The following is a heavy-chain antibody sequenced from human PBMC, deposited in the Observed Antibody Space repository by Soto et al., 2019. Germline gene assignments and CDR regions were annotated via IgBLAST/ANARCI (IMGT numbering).Heavy chain of an antibody. J-gene: IGHJ4*02. CDR1: GYTFSGYF. Sequence: QVQLVQSGADVKKPGASVKVSCKTSGYTFSGYFMHWLRQAPGQGLEWMGWMNPNSGGTDYAQNLQGRVSMTWDTSSSTAYMELSRLRSDDTAIYYCARGYYSSSWRVVDYWGQGTLVTVSS. CDR2: MNPNSGGT. V-gene: IGHV1-2*02. CDR3: ARGYYSSSWRVVDY. D-gene: IGHD6-13*01.